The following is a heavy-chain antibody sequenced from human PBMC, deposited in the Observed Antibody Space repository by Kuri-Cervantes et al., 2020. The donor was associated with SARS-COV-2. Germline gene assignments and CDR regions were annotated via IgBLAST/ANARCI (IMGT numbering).Heavy chain of an antibody. CDR1: GGTFSSYA. Sequence: ASVKVSCKASGGTFSSYAISWVRQAPGQGLEWMGWINTNTGNPTYAQGFTGRFVFSLDTSVSTAYLQISSLKAEDTAVYYCARDTNFGSGSYWFDPWGQGTLVTVSS. CDR3: ARDTNFGSGSYWFDP. CDR2: INTNTGNP. V-gene: IGHV7-4-1*02. D-gene: IGHD3-10*01. J-gene: IGHJ5*02.